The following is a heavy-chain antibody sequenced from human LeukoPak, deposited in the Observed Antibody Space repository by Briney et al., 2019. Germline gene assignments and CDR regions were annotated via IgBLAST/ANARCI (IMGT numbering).Heavy chain of an antibody. CDR3: AKGGLSSSRHFDY. CDR2: ISFDGKVS. J-gene: IGHJ4*02. Sequence: GGSLRLSCAASGFTFNRYGMHWVRQAPGKGLEWVAVISFDGKVSYYADSVKGRFTISRDNSKNTLYLQMNSLRAEDTAVYYCAKGGLSSSRHFDYWGQGTLVTVSS. V-gene: IGHV3-30*18. CDR1: GFTFNRYG. D-gene: IGHD6-6*01.